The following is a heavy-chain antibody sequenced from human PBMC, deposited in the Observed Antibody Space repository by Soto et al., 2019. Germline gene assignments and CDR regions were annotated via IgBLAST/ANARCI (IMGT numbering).Heavy chain of an antibody. D-gene: IGHD5-18*01. CDR1: GGSISSGGYY. Sequence: PSETLSLTCTVSGGSISSGGYYWSWIRQHPGKGLEWIGYIYYSGSTYYNPSLKSRVTISVDTSKNQFSLKLSSVTAADTAVYYCARTLSLRGYSYHFWFDPWGQGTLVTVSS. V-gene: IGHV4-31*03. CDR2: IYYSGST. CDR3: ARTLSLRGYSYHFWFDP. J-gene: IGHJ5*02.